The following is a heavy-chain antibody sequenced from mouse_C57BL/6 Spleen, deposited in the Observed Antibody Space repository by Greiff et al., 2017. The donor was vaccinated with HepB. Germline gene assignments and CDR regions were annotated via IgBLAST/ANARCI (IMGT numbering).Heavy chain of an antibody. CDR3: ASRSSPYYYAMDY. CDR1: GFTFSDYG. J-gene: IGHJ4*01. Sequence: EVMLVESGGGLVKPGGSLKLSCAASGFTFSDYGMHWVRQAPGQGLEWVAYISSGSSTIYYADTVKGRFTISRDNAKNTLFLQMTSLRSEDTAMYYCASRSSPYYYAMDYGGQGTSVTVSS. V-gene: IGHV5-17*01. CDR2: ISSGSSTI. D-gene: IGHD1-1*01.